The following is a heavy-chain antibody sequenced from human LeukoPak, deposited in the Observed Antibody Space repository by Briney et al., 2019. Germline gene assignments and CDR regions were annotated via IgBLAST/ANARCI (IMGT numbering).Heavy chain of an antibody. CDR2: ISSSGSTI. D-gene: IGHD6-13*01. CDR3: ARETRTHIAAAGTFWFDP. Sequence: GGSLRLSCAASGFTFSDYYMSWIRQAPGKGLEWVSYISSSGSTIYYADSVKGRFTISRDNAKNSLYLQMNSLRAEDTAVYYCARETRTHIAAAGTFWFDPWGQGTLVTVSS. V-gene: IGHV3-11*04. CDR1: GFTFSDYY. J-gene: IGHJ5*02.